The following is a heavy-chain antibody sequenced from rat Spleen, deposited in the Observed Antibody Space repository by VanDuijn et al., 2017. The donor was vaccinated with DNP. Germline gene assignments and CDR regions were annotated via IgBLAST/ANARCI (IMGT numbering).Heavy chain of an antibody. V-gene: IGHV5-20*01. CDR2: ITYDGGST. CDR3: TRDLHFGYNYAFDY. J-gene: IGHJ2*01. Sequence: EVQLVESGGGLVQPGRSLKLSCAASGFTFSDYYMAWVRQAPTKGLEWVAYITYDGGSTYYRDSVKGRFTVSRENAQSTLYLQMTNLRSEDTATYYCTRDLHFGYNYAFDYWGQGVLVTVSS. D-gene: IGHD1-4*01. CDR1: GFTFSDYY.